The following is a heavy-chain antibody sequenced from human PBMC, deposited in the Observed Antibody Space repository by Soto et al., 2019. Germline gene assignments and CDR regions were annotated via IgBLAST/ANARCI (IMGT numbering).Heavy chain of an antibody. J-gene: IGHJ4*03. D-gene: IGHD3-10*01. Sequence: GVSVTVSCEASGCGFETFIRNWVRQSPGRGLEWMGGVVPIHGTPTYAEWFKGKVKISATRSAGTTHMEVTSLRTEHSGIYYCARNGTYGLSRSGMYYWGQGTRVTVSS. CDR3: ARNGTYGLSRSGMYY. CDR2: VVPIHGTP. V-gene: IGHV1-69*08. CDR1: GCGFETFI.